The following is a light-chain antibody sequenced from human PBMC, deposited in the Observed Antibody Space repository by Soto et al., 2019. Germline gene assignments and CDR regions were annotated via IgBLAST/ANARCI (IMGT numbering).Light chain of an antibody. CDR1: SSDVGCYHY. J-gene: IGLJ1*01. Sequence: QSVLTQPPSASGSPGQSVAISCTGTSSDVGCYHYVSWYQQHPGKAPKLMIYEVNKRPSGVPDRFSGSKSGNAASLTVSGLQAEDEADYYCRSYAGSSNVFVTGTIVTV. V-gene: IGLV2-8*01. CDR2: EVN. CDR3: RSYAGSSNV.